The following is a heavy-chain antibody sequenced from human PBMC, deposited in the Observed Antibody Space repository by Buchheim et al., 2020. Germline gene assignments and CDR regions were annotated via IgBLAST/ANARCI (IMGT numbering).Heavy chain of an antibody. D-gene: IGHD3-10*01. CDR2: ISYDGSNK. V-gene: IGHV3-30*18. J-gene: IGHJ5*02. CDR1: GFTFSSYG. CDR3: AKTGYYGSGSNWFDP. Sequence: QVQLVESGGGVVQPGRSLRLSCAASGFTFSSYGMHWVRQAPGKGLEWVAVISYDGSNKYYADSVKGRFTISRDNSKNTLYLKMNSLRAEDTAVYYCAKTGYYGSGSNWFDPWGQGT.